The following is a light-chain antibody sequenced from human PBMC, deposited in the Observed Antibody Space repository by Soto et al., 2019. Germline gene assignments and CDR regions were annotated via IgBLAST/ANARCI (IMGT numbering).Light chain of an antibody. V-gene: IGKV1-39*01. CDR3: QHSDSPPPT. CDR1: QSIGRN. CDR2: TSS. J-gene: IGKJ1*01. Sequence: IRVSQSPASLSVTIGDRVTISCRASQSIGRNLNWYQQKPGKAPTLLMFTSSNLQSGVPSRFSGSGSGTDFILTISSLQPEDFATYCCQHSDSPPPTFGQGTIVDIK.